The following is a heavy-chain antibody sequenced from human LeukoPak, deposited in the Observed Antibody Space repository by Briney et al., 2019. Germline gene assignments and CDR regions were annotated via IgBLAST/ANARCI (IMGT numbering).Heavy chain of an antibody. CDR3: AREVVTMVRGIIIRSDGMDV. V-gene: IGHV6-1*01. J-gene: IGHJ6*02. CDR1: EDTVFSNSAA. Sequence: SQTLSLTCTISEDTVFSNSAAWNWIRQSPSRGLEWLGRTYYKSKWYHDYVVSVKSRITINPDTSMNRFSLQLNSVTPEDAAVYYCAREVVTMVRGIIIRSDGMDVWGQGTTVTVSS. D-gene: IGHD3-10*01. CDR2: TYYKSKWYH.